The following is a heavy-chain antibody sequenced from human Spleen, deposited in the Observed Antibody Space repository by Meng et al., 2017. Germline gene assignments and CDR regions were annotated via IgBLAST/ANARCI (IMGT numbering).Heavy chain of an antibody. CDR1: GFTFSSYA. J-gene: IGHJ4*02. V-gene: IGHV3-23*01. D-gene: IGHD3-16*01. CDR2: ISSGSGGST. CDR3: ARSPIDKYDLSALPLDY. Sequence: GESLKISCAASGFTFSSYAMSWVRQAPGKGLEWVSGISSGSGGSTYYADSVKGRFTISRDNSKNTLYLQVNSLRVEDTAVYYCARSPIDKYDLSALPLDYWGQGTLVTVSS.